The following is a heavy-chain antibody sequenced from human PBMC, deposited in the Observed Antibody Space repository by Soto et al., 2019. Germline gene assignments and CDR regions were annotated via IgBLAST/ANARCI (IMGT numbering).Heavy chain of an antibody. V-gene: IGHV1-69*01. CDR2: IIPIFGTA. CDR3: ARGLYYYGSGSISPAQNPYYYYGMDV. D-gene: IGHD3-10*01. J-gene: IGHJ6*02. Sequence: QVQLVQSGAEVKKPGSSVKVSCKASGGTFSSYAISWVRQAPGQGLEWMGGIIPIFGTANYAQKFQGRVTITADESTSTAYMELSSLRSEDTALYYCARGLYYYGSGSISPAQNPYYYYGMDVWGHGTTVTVSS. CDR1: GGTFSSYA.